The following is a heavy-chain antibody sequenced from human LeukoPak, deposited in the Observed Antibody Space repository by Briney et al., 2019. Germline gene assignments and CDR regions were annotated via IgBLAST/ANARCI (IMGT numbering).Heavy chain of an antibody. D-gene: IGHD4-23*01. CDR2: ITPIFGTA. J-gene: IGHJ4*02. CDR3: ARGWLAETTVVTPYNY. CDR1: GGTFRSNA. V-gene: IGHV1-69*13. Sequence: SVEVSCKASGGTFRSNAISWVRQAPGQGLEWMGGITPIFGTANYAQKFQGRVTITAVESMSTAYMELSSLRSEDTAVYYCARGWLAETTVVTPYNYWGQGTLVTVSS.